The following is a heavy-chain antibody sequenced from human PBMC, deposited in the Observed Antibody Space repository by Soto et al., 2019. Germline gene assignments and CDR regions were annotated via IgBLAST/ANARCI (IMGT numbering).Heavy chain of an antibody. CDR1: GYSFTIYW. CDR2: IYPGDSDT. V-gene: IGHV5-51*01. D-gene: IGHD3-3*01. J-gene: IGHJ3*02. Sequence: PGESLKISCKGSGYSFTIYWIGWVRQMPGKGLEWMGIIYPGDSDTRYSPSFQGQVTISADKSISTAYLQWSSLKASDTAMYYCAIRRGDFWSGPGAFDIWGQGTMVTVSS. CDR3: AIRRGDFWSGPGAFDI.